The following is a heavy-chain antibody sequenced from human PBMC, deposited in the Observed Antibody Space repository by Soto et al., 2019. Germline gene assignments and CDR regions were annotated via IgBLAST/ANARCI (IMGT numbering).Heavy chain of an antibody. Sequence: QVQLQESGPGLVKPSETLSLTCTVSGVSFSTYYWSWIRQAPGKGLEWIGYIYYSGSSNYNPSLKSRVTMSVDTSKNQLYLKLSSVTAADTAVYYCASDQGGPFDYCGQGTLVTVSS. D-gene: IGHD2-15*01. CDR3: ASDQGGPFDY. CDR2: IYYSGSS. CDR1: GVSFSTYY. V-gene: IGHV4-59*01. J-gene: IGHJ4*02.